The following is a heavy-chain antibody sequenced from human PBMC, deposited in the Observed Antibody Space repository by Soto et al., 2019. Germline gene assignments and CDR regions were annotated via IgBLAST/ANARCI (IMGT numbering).Heavy chain of an antibody. CDR2: IKQDGSEK. J-gene: IGHJ6*04. Sequence: PGGSLRLSCAASGFTFSSYWMSWVRQAPGKGLEWAANIKQDGSEKYYVDSVKGRFTISRDNAKNSLYLQMNSLRAEDTAVYYWARDPSFSGASWRDVWGKGTRVTVSS. CDR3: ARDPSFSGASWRDV. V-gene: IGHV3-7*01. D-gene: IGHD3-10*01. CDR1: GFTFSSYW.